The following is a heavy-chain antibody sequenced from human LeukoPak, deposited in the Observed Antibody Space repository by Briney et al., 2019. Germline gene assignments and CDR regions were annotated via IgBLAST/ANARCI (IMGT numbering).Heavy chain of an antibody. V-gene: IGHV4-34*01. Sequence: SETLSLTCAVDGGSFSGYIWGWIRQAPGKGLEWIGEISHSGKSTHSTSLKSRVTTSVNTAKYQFSLQLTSVTAADTAVYYWARLAKCTSTCRGKYWFFDLWGRGTLVSVSS. D-gene: IGHD2-8*01. CDR2: ISHSGKS. CDR1: GGSFSGYI. J-gene: IGHJ2*01. CDR3: ARLAKCTSTCRGKYWFFDL.